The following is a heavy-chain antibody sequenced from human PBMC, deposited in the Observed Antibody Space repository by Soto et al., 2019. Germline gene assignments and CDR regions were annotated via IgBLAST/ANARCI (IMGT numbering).Heavy chain of an antibody. V-gene: IGHV4-39*01. CDR3: ARRYGASFDY. CDR1: GGSISSSSGY. J-gene: IGHJ4*02. Sequence: PSETLCLTCCVSGGSISSSSGYWGWLRQPPGKGLEWIGSIYYSGYTYYNPSLKSRVTISVDTSKNQFSLKLSSVTAADTAVYYCARRYGASFDYWGQGTLVTVSS. CDR2: IYYSGYT. D-gene: IGHD4-17*01.